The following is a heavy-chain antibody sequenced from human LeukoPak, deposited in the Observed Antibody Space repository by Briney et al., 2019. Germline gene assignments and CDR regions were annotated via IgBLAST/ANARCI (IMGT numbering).Heavy chain of an antibody. CDR2: ISWNSDNI. Sequence: PGGSLRLSCAASGFTFDDYAMHWVRQAPGKGLEWVSGISWNSDNIAYADSVKGRFTISRDNAKNSLYLQMNSLRAEDTAVYYCAREGPGVAPGETLGIAFDIWGQGTMVTVSS. D-gene: IGHD3-16*01. V-gene: IGHV3-9*01. CDR3: AREGPGVAPGETLGIAFDI. CDR1: GFTFDDYA. J-gene: IGHJ3*02.